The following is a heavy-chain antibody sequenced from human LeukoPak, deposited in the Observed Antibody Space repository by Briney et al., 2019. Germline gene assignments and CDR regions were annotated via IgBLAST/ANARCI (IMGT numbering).Heavy chain of an antibody. CDR2: ISSSGSAI. CDR1: GFTFSDYY. D-gene: IGHD1-26*01. V-gene: IGHV3-11*01. Sequence: PGGSLRPSCAASGFTFSDYYMSWIRQAPGKGLEWVSYISSSGSAIYYADPVKGRFTISRDNAKNSLYLQMNSLRAEDTAVYYCATLGSIYSGSYYKVDYWGQGTLVTVSS. J-gene: IGHJ4*02. CDR3: ATLGSIYSGSYYKVDY.